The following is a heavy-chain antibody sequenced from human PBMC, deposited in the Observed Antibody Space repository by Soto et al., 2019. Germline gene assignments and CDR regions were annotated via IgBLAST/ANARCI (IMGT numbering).Heavy chain of an antibody. V-gene: IGHV4-59*01. Sequence: SETLSLTCTVSGGSISSYYWSWIRQPPGKGLEWIGYIYYSGSTNYNPSLKSRVTISVDTSKNQFSLKLSSVTAADTAVYYCARVGASGSGSYYNYYYYYYMDVWGKGTTVTVSS. J-gene: IGHJ6*03. D-gene: IGHD3-10*01. CDR2: IYYSGST. CDR1: GGSISSYY. CDR3: ARVGASGSGSYYNYYYYYYMDV.